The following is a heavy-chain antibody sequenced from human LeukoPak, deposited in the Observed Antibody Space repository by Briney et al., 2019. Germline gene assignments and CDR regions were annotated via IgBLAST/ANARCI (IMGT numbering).Heavy chain of an antibody. D-gene: IGHD6-13*01. Sequence: SGPTLVKPTQTLTLTCTFSGFSLSTSGVGVGWIRQPPGKALEWLALIYWDDDKRYSPSLKSRLTITKDSSKNQVVLTMTNMDPVDAATYYCARTEATGYSSFVTIDYWGQGTLVTVSS. CDR1: GFSLSTSGVG. J-gene: IGHJ4*02. CDR3: ARTEATGYSSFVTIDY. V-gene: IGHV2-5*02. CDR2: IYWDDDK.